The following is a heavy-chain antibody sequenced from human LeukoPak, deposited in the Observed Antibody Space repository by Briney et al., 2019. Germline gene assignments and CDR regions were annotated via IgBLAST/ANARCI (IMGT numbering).Heavy chain of an antibody. J-gene: IGHJ4*02. CDR2: ISGSGGST. V-gene: IGHV3-23*01. Sequence: GGSLRLSCAASGFTFSDNYMSWIRQAPGKGLERVSAISGSGGSTYYADSVKGRFTISRDNSKNTLYLQMNSLRAEDTAVYYCAKIRFLEWLLYSYFDYWGQGTLVTVSS. D-gene: IGHD3-3*01. CDR3: AKIRFLEWLLYSYFDY. CDR1: GFTFSDNY.